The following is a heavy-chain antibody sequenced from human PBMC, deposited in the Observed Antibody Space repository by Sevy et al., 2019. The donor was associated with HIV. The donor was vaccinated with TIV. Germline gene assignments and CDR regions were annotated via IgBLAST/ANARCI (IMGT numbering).Heavy chain of an antibody. CDR3: VKAEHCSSTSCYYYYYYGMDV. V-gene: IGHV3-30*18. CDR1: GFTFSSYG. CDR2: ISYDGSNK. Sequence: GGSLRLSCAASGFTFSSYGMHWVRQAPGKGLEWVAVISYDGSNKYYADSVKGRFTISRDNSKNTLYLQMNSLRAEDTAVYYCVKAEHCSSTSCYYYYYYGMDVWGQGTTVTVSS. D-gene: IGHD2-2*01. J-gene: IGHJ6*02.